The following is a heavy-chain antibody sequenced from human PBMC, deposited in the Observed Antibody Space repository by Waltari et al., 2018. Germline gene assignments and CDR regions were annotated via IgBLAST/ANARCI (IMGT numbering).Heavy chain of an antibody. V-gene: IGHV1-69*12. Sequence: QVQLVQSGAEVKKPGSSVKVSCKASGVTFSSYAIRSVRPAPGQGLEWMGGIIPIFGTSNYAQKFQGRVTITADESMSTAYMELSSLRSEDTAVYYCARERWGGYYDSSGYYRYGMDVWGQGTTVTVSS. CDR3: ARERWGGYYDSSGYYRYGMDV. J-gene: IGHJ6*02. CDR2: IIPIFGTS. D-gene: IGHD3-22*01. CDR1: GVTFSSYA.